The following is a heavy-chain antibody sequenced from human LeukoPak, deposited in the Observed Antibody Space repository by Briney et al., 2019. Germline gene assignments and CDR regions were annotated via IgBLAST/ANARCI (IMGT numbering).Heavy chain of an antibody. D-gene: IGHD1-26*01. CDR2: IWDDGSQK. CDR1: GFTFSRYG. Sequence: GRSLRLSCAASGFTFSRYGMHWVRQAPGKGLEWVAVIWDDGSQKYYADAVKGRFTVSRDNSKSTVYLQMNSLRAEDTAVYYCARDPAVGNYYGDYWGQGTLVTVSS. J-gene: IGHJ4*02. CDR3: ARDPAVGNYYGDY. V-gene: IGHV3-33*08.